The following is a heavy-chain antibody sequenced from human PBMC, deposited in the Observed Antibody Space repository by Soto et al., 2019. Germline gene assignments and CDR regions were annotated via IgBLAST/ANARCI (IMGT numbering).Heavy chain of an antibody. V-gene: IGHV4-4*02. CDR2: FSHGGGT. CDR1: GGSITDSDW. CDR3: TRDPHMTNNYGDY. Sequence: KPSETLSLTCAVSGGSITDSDWWSWVRQSPGKGLEWIGEFSHGGGTNYNPSLKSRLTVSVDKSTNQFSLNLMSVTAADTAVYFCTRDPHMTNNYGDYWGQGTLVTVSS. J-gene: IGHJ4*02.